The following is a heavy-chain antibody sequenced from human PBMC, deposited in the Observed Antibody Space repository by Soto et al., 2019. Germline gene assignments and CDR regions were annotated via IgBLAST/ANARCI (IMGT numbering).Heavy chain of an antibody. CDR2: ISSSSDTK. CDR1: GFTFNSII. Sequence: GSLRLSCAASGFTFNSIIINWVRQAPGKGLEWVSYISSSSDTKYYADSVKGRFTISRDNAKNSLYLQMNSLRDEDTAVYYCARDTQDDFWSGYYRDYWGQGTLVTVSS. V-gene: IGHV3-48*02. CDR3: ARDTQDDFWSGYYRDY. D-gene: IGHD3-3*01. J-gene: IGHJ4*02.